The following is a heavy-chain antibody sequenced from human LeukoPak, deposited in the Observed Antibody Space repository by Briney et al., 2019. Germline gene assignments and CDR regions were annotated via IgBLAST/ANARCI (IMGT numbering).Heavy chain of an antibody. CDR3: AKDSGNWGTNFDY. CDR1: GFTFSSYS. V-gene: IGHV3-48*01. J-gene: IGHJ4*02. Sequence: GGSLRLSCAASGFTFSSYSMNWVRQAPGKGLEWVSYISSSSSTIYYADSVKGRFTISRDNAKNSLYLQMNSLRVEDTAVYYCAKDSGNWGTNFDYWGQGSLVTVSS. CDR2: ISSSSSTI. D-gene: IGHD7-27*01.